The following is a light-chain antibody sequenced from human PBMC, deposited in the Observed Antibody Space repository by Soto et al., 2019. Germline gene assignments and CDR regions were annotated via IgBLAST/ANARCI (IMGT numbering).Light chain of an antibody. CDR1: QDIRNY. CDR2: AAS. V-gene: IGKV1-27*01. J-gene: IGKJ1*01. Sequence: DIQMTQSPSSLSASVADRVTITCRASQDIRNYLAWYQQKPGKAPKLLISAASILQSGVPSRFSGSGSGTHFTLTISSLQPEDVATYYCQKYTSAPKPFGQGTKVDLK. CDR3: QKYTSAPKP.